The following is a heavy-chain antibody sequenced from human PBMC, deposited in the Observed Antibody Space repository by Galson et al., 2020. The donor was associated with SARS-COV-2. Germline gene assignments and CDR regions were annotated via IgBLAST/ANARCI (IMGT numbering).Heavy chain of an antibody. D-gene: IGHD3-16*01. CDR2: ISYDGSNK. V-gene: IGHV3-30*04. CDR1: GFTFSSYA. J-gene: IGHJ6*02. Sequence: AGSLRLSCAASGFTFSSYAMHWVRQAPGKGLEWVAVISYDGSNKYYADSVKGRFTISRDNSKNTLYLQMNSLRAEDTAVYYCARGKMGGYYYGMDVWGQGTTVTVSS. CDR3: ARGKMGGYYYGMDV.